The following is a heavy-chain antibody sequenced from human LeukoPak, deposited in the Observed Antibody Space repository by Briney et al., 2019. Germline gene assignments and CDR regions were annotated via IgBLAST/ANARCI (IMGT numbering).Heavy chain of an antibody. D-gene: IGHD3-22*01. V-gene: IGHV3-43*02. CDR1: GFTFDDYA. Sequence: GGSLRLSCAASGFTFDDYAMHWVRQAPGKGLEWVSLISGDGGSTYYADSVKGRFTISRDNSKNTLYLQMNSLRAEDTAVYYCARAHDSGAFDIWGQGTMVTVSS. CDR3: ARAHDSGAFDI. CDR2: ISGDGGST. J-gene: IGHJ3*02.